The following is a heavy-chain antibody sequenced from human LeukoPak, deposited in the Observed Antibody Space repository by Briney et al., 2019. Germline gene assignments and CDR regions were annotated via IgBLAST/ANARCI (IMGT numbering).Heavy chain of an antibody. CDR1: GYSFNSYW. Sequence: GQSLKISCKGSGYSFNSYWVAWVRQMTGKGLEWMGIIFPADSDTRYSPSFQGQVTISVDKSINTAYLQWSSLKASDTAMYYCARHRYFQIWGQGTLVTVSS. J-gene: IGHJ1*01. V-gene: IGHV5-51*01. CDR2: IFPADSDT. CDR3: ARHRYFQI.